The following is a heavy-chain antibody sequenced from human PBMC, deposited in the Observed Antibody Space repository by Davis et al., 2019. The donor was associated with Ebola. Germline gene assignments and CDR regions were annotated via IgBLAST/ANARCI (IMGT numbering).Heavy chain of an antibody. CDR1: GYLFTGYY. J-gene: IGHJ4*02. V-gene: IGHV1-2*02. Sequence: ASVKVSCKASGYLFTGYYIQWMRQAPGQGLEWMGWLNPHTGDTKYAQKFQGRVTMTRDTSINTAYMELTRLTSDDTAVYYCAKDRTDNNSSESFFDYWGQGSLVTVSS. CDR2: LNPHTGDT. D-gene: IGHD2/OR15-2a*01. CDR3: AKDRTDNNSSESFFDY.